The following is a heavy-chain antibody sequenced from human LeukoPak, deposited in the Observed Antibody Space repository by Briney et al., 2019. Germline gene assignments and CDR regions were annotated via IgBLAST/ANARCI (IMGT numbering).Heavy chain of an antibody. J-gene: IGHJ5*02. CDR1: GGSISSSSYY. D-gene: IGHD5/OR15-5a*01. CDR2: IYYSGST. CDR3: ARHVSTARGSFDP. V-gene: IGHV4-39*01. Sequence: SETLSLTCTVSGGSISSSSYYWGWIRQPPGKGLEWIGSIYYSGSTYYNPSLKSRVTISVDTSKNQFSLKLTSVTAADTSVYNCARHVSTARGSFDPWGQGTLVTVAS.